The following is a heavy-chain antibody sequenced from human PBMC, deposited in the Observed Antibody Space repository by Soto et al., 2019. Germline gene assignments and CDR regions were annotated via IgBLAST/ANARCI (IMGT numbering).Heavy chain of an antibody. D-gene: IGHD1-7*01. CDR3: ETLKTGNTLDP. CDR2: IYYSGST. J-gene: IGHJ5*02. CDR1: GGSISSYY. Sequence: PSETLSLTCTVSGGSISSYYWSWIRQPPGKGLEWIGYIYYSGSTNYNPSLKSRVTISVDTSKNQFSLKLSSVTAADTAVYYCETLKTGNTLDPWGQGTLVTVYS. V-gene: IGHV4-59*01.